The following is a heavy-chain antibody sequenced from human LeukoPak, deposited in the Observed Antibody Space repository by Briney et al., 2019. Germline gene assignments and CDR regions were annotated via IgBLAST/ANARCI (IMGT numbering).Heavy chain of an antibody. D-gene: IGHD6-13*01. J-gene: IGHJ6*03. CDR2: IYYSGST. CDR1: GGSISSSSYY. CDR3: AREYSSSWYEWGDYYYYYMDV. V-gene: IGHV4-39*07. Sequence: PSETLSLTCTVSGGSISSSSYYWGWIRQPPGKGLEWIGSIYYSGSTYYNPSLKSRVTISVDTSKNQFSLKLSSVTAADTAVYYCAREYSSSWYEWGDYYYYYMDVWGKGTTVTVSS.